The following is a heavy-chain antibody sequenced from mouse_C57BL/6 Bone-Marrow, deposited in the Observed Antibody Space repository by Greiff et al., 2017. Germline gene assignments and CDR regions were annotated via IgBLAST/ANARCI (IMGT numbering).Heavy chain of an antibody. J-gene: IGHJ3*01. CDR2: ISYDGSN. CDR3: ASSYYGSSEGAY. V-gene: IGHV3-6*01. D-gene: IGHD1-1*01. Sequence: EVHLVESGPGLVKPSQSLSLTCSVTGYSITSGYYWNWIRQFPGNKLEWMGYISYDGSNNYNPSLKNRISITRDTSKNQFFLKLNSVTTEDTATYYCASSYYGSSEGAYWGQGTLVTVSA. CDR1: GYSITSGYY.